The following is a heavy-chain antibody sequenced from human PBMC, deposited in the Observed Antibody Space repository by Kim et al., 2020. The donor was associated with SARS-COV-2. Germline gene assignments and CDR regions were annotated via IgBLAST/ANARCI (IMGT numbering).Heavy chain of an antibody. V-gene: IGHV3-9*01. J-gene: IGHJ6*02. Sequence: GGSLRLSCAASGLTFHDHAIHWVRQAPGKGLEWVSGIFWYGGDAGYADSVKGRFTISRDNERTVYLQMNGLRAEDTALYYCVKDLVPGAADLWGQGTTVT. CDR1: GLTFHDHA. CDR3: VKDLVPGAADL. CDR2: IFWYGGDA. D-gene: IGHD2-15*01.